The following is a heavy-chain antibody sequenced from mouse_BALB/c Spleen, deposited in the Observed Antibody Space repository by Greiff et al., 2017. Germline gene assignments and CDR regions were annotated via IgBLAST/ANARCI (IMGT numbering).Heavy chain of an antibody. Sequence: EVTLVESGGGLVQPGGSRKLSCAASGFTFSSFGMHWVRQAPEKGLEWVAYISTGSSTIYYADTVNGRFTIFRDNPKNTLFLQMTSLRSEDTAMYYCARGGNYVAMDYWGQGTSVTVSS. V-gene: IGHV5-17*02. CDR3: ARGGNYVAMDY. CDR1: GFTFSSFG. J-gene: IGHJ4*01. D-gene: IGHD2-1*01. CDR2: ISTGSSTI.